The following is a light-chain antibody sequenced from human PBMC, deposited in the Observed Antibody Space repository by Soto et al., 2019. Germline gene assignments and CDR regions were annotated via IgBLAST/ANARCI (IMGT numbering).Light chain of an antibody. CDR2: STS. Sequence: EIVLTQSPGALSLSPGERATRSCRASQSFSSSYLAWYQQKPGQAPRLLIYSTSRRATGIPDRFSGSGSGTDFTLTISRLEPEDFAVYYCQQCGSSPKTFGQGTKVDI. J-gene: IGKJ1*01. V-gene: IGKV3-20*01. CDR3: QQCGSSPKT. CDR1: QSFSSSY.